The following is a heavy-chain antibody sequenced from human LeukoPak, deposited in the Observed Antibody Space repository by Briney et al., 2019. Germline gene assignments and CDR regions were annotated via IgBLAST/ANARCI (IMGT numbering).Heavy chain of an antibody. CDR2: IKDDGSEE. Sequence: GGSLRLSCAASGFNFNNYWMSWLRQAPGKGLEWVANIKDDGSEEYYVDSVKGRFTIVRDNAYNSLYLQMNSLRVEDTAVYYCASLYGMDVWGQGTTVTVSS. V-gene: IGHV3-7*01. CDR1: GFNFNNYW. J-gene: IGHJ6*02. CDR3: ASLYGMDV.